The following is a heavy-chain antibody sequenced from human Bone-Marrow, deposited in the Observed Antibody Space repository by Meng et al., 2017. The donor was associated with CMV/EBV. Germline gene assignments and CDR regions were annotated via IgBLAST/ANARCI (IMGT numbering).Heavy chain of an antibody. J-gene: IGHJ4*02. CDR3: ARGGGTTEY. V-gene: IGHV3-25*04. Sequence: LTCAASQFTFSSYYMNCVRQAPGNGLELVGQVNPNGGSTYLIDSGKDRFNTSRDNAKNTLHLQMNSLRAEDTAVYYCARGGGTTEYWGQGTLVTVSS. CDR1: QFTFSSYY. D-gene: IGHD1-7*01. CDR2: VNPNGGST.